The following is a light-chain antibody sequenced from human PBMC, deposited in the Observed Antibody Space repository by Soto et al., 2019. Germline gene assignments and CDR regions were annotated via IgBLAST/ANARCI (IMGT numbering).Light chain of an antibody. CDR1: QSFGSN. J-gene: IGKJ5*01. CDR2: GAS. CDR3: QQYNNRPPIT. Sequence: EIVMTQSPVTLSVSPGESATLSCRASQSFGSNLAWYQQRPGQAPRLLIYGASTRATGTPVRFSGSGSGTEFTLTISGLQSEDFGVYLCQQYNNRPPITFGQGTRLEI. V-gene: IGKV3D-15*01.